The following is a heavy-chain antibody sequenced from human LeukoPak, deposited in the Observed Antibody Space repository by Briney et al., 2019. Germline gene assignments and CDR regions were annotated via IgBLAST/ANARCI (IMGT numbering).Heavy chain of an antibody. CDR3: ARAIAAAGGFDY. CDR1: GGSFSGYY. J-gene: IGHJ4*02. CDR2: INHSGST. D-gene: IGHD6-13*01. Sequence: SETLSLTCAVYGGSFSGYYWTWIRQPPGKGLEWIGEINHSGSTNYNPSLKSRVTISVDTSKNQFSLQLNSVTPEDTAVYYCARAIAAAGGFDYWGQGTLVTVSS. V-gene: IGHV4-34*01.